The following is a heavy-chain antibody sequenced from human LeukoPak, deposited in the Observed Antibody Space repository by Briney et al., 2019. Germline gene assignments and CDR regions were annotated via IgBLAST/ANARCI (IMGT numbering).Heavy chain of an antibody. V-gene: IGHV4-59*01. CDR2: IYYTGST. CDR3: AREDFYDSSGPGEFDP. J-gene: IGHJ5*02. CDR1: GGSFSGYY. Sequence: PSETLSLTCTVSGGSFSGYYWSWIRQPPGKVLEGIGYIYYTGSTKYNPSLNNRVTISIDTSKKQFYLKLNSVTAADTAMYFCAREDFYDSSGPGEFDPWGQGTLVIVSS. D-gene: IGHD3-22*01.